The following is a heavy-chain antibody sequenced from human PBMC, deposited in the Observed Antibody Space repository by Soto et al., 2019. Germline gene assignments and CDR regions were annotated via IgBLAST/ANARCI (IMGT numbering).Heavy chain of an antibody. Sequence: QVQLVQSGAEVKKPGASVKVSCKASGYTFTSYAMHWVRQAPGQRLEWMGWINAGNGNTKYSQKFQGRVTITRDTSANTAYMELSSLRSEDTAVYYCAPPLYYGGNSFNYWGKGTLVTVSS. CDR3: APPLYYGGNSFNY. J-gene: IGHJ4*02. CDR2: INAGNGNT. V-gene: IGHV1-3*01. CDR1: GYTFTSYA. D-gene: IGHD2-15*01.